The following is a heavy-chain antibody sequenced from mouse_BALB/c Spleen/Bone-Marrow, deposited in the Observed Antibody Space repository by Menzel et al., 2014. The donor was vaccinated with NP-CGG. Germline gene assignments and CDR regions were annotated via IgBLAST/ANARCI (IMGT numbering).Heavy chain of an antibody. Sequence: EVKLVESGPSLVKPSQTLSLTCSVIGDCITSGYWNWIRKFPGNKLEYMGYISYSGSTYYNPSLQSRISIPRDTSKNQYYLQLNSVTAEDTATYYCAGYNGNYFDYWGQGTPLTVSS. CDR1: GDCITSGY. CDR2: ISYSGST. D-gene: IGHD2-1*01. J-gene: IGHJ2*01. V-gene: IGHV3-8*02. CDR3: AGYNGNYFDY.